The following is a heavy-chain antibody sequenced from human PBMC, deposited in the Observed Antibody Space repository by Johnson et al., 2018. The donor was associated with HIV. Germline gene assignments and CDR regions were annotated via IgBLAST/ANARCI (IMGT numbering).Heavy chain of an antibody. Sequence: MQLVESGGGLVKPGGSLRLSCAASGFTFDDYGMSWVRQAPGKGLEWVSGISWNGGNTDYADSVKGRFTISRDNAKNSLYLQMNSLRAEDTALYYCAKDREFRVTREGVAFDIWGQGTVVTVSS. V-gene: IGHV3-20*04. D-gene: IGHD5-24*01. CDR1: GFTFDDYG. CDR2: ISWNGGNT. J-gene: IGHJ3*02. CDR3: AKDREFRVTREGVAFDI.